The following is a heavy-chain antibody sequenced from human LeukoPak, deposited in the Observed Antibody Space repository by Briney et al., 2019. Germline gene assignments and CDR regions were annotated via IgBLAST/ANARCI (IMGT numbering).Heavy chain of an antibody. Sequence: ASVKVSCKASGYTFTTYGISWVRQAPGQGLEWMGWISAYNGNTNYAQKLQGRVTMTTDTSTSTAYMELRSLRSDDTAVYYCARDPKTYDVWSGYSSSGDYWGQGTLVTVSS. CDR3: ARDPKTYDVWSGYSSSGDY. CDR2: ISAYNGNT. J-gene: IGHJ4*02. D-gene: IGHD3-3*01. CDR1: GYTFTTYG. V-gene: IGHV1-18*01.